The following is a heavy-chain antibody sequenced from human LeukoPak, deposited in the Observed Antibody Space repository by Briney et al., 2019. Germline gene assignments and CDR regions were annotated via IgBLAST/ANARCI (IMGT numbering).Heavy chain of an antibody. CDR3: ARGYSSSWYLDWFDP. V-gene: IGHV4-34*01. Sequence: PSETLSLTCAVYGGSFSGYYWSWIRQPPGKGLEWIGEINHSGSTNYNPSLKSRVTISVDTSKNQFSLKLSSATAADTAVYYCARGYSSSWYLDWFDPWGQGTLVTVSS. J-gene: IGHJ5*02. CDR2: INHSGST. CDR1: GGSFSGYY. D-gene: IGHD6-13*01.